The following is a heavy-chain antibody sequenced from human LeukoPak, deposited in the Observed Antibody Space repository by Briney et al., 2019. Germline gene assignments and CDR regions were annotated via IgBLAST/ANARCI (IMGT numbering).Heavy chain of an antibody. CDR2: IYYSGST. Sequence: SETLSLTCTVSGGSISDYYWSWIRQPPGKGLEWIGYIYYSGSTNYSPSLKSRVTISVDTSKNQFSLKLSSVTAADTAVYYCARVALVSGKAFDIWGQGTMVTVSS. CDR1: GGSISDYY. V-gene: IGHV4-59*01. J-gene: IGHJ3*02. D-gene: IGHD1-26*01. CDR3: ARVALVSGKAFDI.